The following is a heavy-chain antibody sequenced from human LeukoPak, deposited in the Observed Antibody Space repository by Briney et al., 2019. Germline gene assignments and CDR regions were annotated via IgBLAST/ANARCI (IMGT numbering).Heavy chain of an antibody. CDR3: AKTGFQWGEYFYYMDV. Sequence: GGSLRLSCAASGFTFSNYAMHWVRQAPGKGLEGVAFIRHDGSDIYYADSVKGRFTISRDNSKDTLYFQMSSLIYDDTAVYYCAKTGFQWGEYFYYMDVWGKGTTVTVSS. CDR1: GFTFSNYA. V-gene: IGHV3-30*02. CDR2: IRHDGSDI. D-gene: IGHD1-14*01. J-gene: IGHJ6*03.